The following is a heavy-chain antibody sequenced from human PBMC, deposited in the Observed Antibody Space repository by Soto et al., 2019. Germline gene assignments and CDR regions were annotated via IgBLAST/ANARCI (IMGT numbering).Heavy chain of an antibody. V-gene: IGHV3-64*01. D-gene: IGHD6-19*01. Sequence: EVQLVESGGGLVQPGGSLRLSCTASGFTFSSYAMHWVRQAPGKGLEYVSAISSNGGSTYYANSVKGRFTISRDNSKNTLHPEMGSLRAGDMAVYYCARDLRGWHYFDYWGQGTLVTVSS. CDR2: ISSNGGST. CDR1: GFTFSSYA. J-gene: IGHJ4*02. CDR3: ARDLRGWHYFDY.